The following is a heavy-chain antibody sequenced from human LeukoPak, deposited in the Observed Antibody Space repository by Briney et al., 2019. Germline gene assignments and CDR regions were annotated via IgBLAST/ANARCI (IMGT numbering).Heavy chain of an antibody. D-gene: IGHD2/OR15-2a*01. CDR2: INHNGNVN. Sequence: GGSLRLSCAASGFTFSSYWMNWARQAPGKGLEWVASINHNGNVNYYVDSVKGRFTISRDNAKNSLYLQMSNLRAEDTAVYYCASGVDLDSSTYRPFDYWGQGALVTVSS. CDR1: GFTFSSYW. J-gene: IGHJ4*02. CDR3: ASGVDLDSSTYRPFDY. V-gene: IGHV3-7*03.